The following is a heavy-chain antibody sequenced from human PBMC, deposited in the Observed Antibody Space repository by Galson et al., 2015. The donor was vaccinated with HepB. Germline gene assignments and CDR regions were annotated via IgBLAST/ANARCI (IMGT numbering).Heavy chain of an antibody. J-gene: IGHJ4*02. CDR1: GYTLTELS. V-gene: IGHV1-24*01. CDR2: FDPEDGET. CDR3: ATGVTMVRGVTADY. D-gene: IGHD3-10*01. Sequence: SVKVSCKVSGYTLTELSMHWVRQAPGKGLEWMGGFDPEDGETIYAQKFQGRVTMTEDTSTDTAYMELSSLRSEDTAVYYCATGVTMVRGVTADYWGQGTLVTVSS.